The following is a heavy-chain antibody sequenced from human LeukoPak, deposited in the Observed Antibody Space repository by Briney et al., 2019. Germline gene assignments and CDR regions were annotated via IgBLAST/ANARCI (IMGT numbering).Heavy chain of an antibody. Sequence: GGSLRLSCAASGFTFSSYWMSWVRQAPGKGLEWVANIKQDGSEKYYVDSVKGRFTISRDNSKNTLYLQMNSLRAEDTAVYYCAKADHSSGWYDHDYWGQGTLVTVSS. D-gene: IGHD6-19*01. CDR2: IKQDGSEK. V-gene: IGHV3-7*01. CDR3: AKADHSSGWYDHDY. CDR1: GFTFSSYW. J-gene: IGHJ4*02.